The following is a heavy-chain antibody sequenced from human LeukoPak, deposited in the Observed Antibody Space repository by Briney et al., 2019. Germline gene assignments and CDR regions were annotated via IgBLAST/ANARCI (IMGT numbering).Heavy chain of an antibody. J-gene: IGHJ3*02. CDR1: GGSFSGYY. Sequence: PSETLSLTCAVYGGSFSGYYWSWIRQPPGKGLEWIGEINHSGSTNYNPSLKSRVTISVDTSKNQFSLKLSSVTAADTAVYYCARNLPRYAFDIWGQGTMVTVSS. V-gene: IGHV4-34*01. CDR2: INHSGST. CDR3: ARNLPRYAFDI.